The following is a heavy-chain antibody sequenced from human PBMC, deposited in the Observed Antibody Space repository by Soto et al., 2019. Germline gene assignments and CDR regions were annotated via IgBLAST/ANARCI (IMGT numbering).Heavy chain of an antibody. CDR2: TYYRSKWYN. Sequence: SQTLSLTCAISGDSVSSNSGAWNWIRQSPSRGLEWLGRTYYRSKWYNDYGVSVKSRITINVDTSKNQFSLQLTSVTPEDTAVYYCGRENITAAGNTGTDLWGQGALVTVSS. J-gene: IGHJ5*02. CDR3: GRENITAAGNTGTDL. V-gene: IGHV6-1*01. D-gene: IGHD6-13*01. CDR1: GDSVSSNSGA.